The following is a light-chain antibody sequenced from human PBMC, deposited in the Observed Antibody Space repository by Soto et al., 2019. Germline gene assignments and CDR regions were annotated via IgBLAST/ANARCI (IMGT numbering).Light chain of an antibody. CDR3: QNCHSAAFT. CDR2: AAS. CDR1: QGISNY. V-gene: IGKV1-27*01. J-gene: IGKJ3*01. Sequence: DIQMTQSPSSLSASVGDRVTITCRASQGISNYLAWYQRRPGKVPQLLIYAASTLQSGVPSRFSGSGSGTDFTLTISSLQPEDVATYYCQNCHSAAFTFGPGTKVDLK.